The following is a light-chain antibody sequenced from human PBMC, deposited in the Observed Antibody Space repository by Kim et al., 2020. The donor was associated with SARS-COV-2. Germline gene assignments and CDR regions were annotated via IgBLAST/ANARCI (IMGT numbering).Light chain of an antibody. CDR2: FDS. CDR3: QVWDSGSDQWV. CDR1: TEG. Sequence: TEGVQWYQQKPAQAPVLVIYFDSRPSGIPERFSGSSSGNTATLTVSRVEAGDEADYYCQVWDSGSDQWVFGGGTQLTVL. V-gene: IGLV3-21*04. J-gene: IGLJ3*02.